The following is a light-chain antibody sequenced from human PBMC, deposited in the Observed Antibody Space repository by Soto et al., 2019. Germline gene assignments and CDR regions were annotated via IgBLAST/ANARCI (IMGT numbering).Light chain of an antibody. Sequence: QSALTQSPSASGTPGQRVTISCSGSASTIGRNYVYWYQQLPGTAPKLLIYRNSQQPSGVPDRFSGSKSGTSASLAISGLRSEDEADYYCAAWDDNLSGLYVFGAGTKVTVL. CDR3: AAWDDNLSGLYV. V-gene: IGLV1-47*01. CDR1: ASTIGRNY. CDR2: RNS. J-gene: IGLJ1*01.